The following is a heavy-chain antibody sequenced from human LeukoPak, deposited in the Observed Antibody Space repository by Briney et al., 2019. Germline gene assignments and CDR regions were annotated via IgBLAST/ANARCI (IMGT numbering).Heavy chain of an antibody. CDR1: GGTFSSYA. J-gene: IGHJ4*02. V-gene: IGHV1-46*01. CDR3: ANPDPEYYYDSSGYNQGDY. D-gene: IGHD3-22*01. Sequence: ASVKVSCKASGGTFSSYAISWVRQAPGQGLEWMGIINPSGGSTSYAQKFQGRVTMTRDTSTSTVYMELSSLRSEDTAVYYCANPDPEYYYDSSGYNQGDYWGQGTLVTVSS. CDR2: INPSGGST.